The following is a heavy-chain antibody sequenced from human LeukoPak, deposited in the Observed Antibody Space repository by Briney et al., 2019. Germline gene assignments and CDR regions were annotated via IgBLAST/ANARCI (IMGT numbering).Heavy chain of an antibody. Sequence: SETLSLTCAVYGGSFSGYHWSWIRQPPGKGLEWIGEINHSGSTNYNPSLKSRVTISVDTSKNQFSLKLSSVTAADTAVYYCARGPWTYYYGSGSYGRDNWFDPWGQGTLVTVSS. CDR1: GGSFSGYH. CDR3: ARGPWTYYYGSGSYGRDNWFDP. D-gene: IGHD3-10*01. CDR2: INHSGST. J-gene: IGHJ5*02. V-gene: IGHV4-34*01.